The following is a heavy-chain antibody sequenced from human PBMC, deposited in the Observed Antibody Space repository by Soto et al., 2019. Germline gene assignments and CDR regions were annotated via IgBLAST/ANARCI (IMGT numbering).Heavy chain of an antibody. V-gene: IGHV1-69*02. Sequence: SVKVSCKASGGTFSSYTSSLVRQAPGQGLEWMGRIIPILGIANYAQKFQGRVTITADKSTSTAYMELSSLRSEDTAVYYCAMEYCSSTSCYRDYWGQGTLVTVSS. CDR2: IIPILGIA. J-gene: IGHJ4*02. D-gene: IGHD2-2*02. CDR3: AMEYCSSTSCYRDY. CDR1: GGTFSSYT.